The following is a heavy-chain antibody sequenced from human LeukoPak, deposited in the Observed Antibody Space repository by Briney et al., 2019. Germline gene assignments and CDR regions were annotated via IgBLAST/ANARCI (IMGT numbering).Heavy chain of an antibody. Sequence: PGGSLRLSCAASGFTFSGSAMHWVRQASGKGLEWVGRIRSKASSYATAYAASVKGRFTISRDDSKNTAYLQMNSLKTEDTAVYYCTRFSTVSHNWGQGTLVTVSS. CDR1: GFTFSGSA. J-gene: IGHJ4*02. CDR2: IRSKASSYAT. CDR3: TRFSTVSHN. V-gene: IGHV3-73*01. D-gene: IGHD4-17*01.